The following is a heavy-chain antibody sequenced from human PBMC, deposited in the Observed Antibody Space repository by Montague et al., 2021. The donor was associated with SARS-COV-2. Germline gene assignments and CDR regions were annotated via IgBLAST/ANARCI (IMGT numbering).Heavy chain of an antibody. V-gene: IGHV4-59*01. D-gene: IGHD2-2*02. CDR1: GGSISGYY. Sequence: SETLSLTCAISGGSISGYYWAWIRQPPGKGLEWIGYMYYTGTSDYSPSLKSRVSMSIDTSENHFSLNLTSVAAADTAVYYCARGLGYTSMFRFFDYWGHGAQVTVSS. CDR2: MYYTGTS. CDR3: ARGLGYTSMFRFFDY. J-gene: IGHJ4*01.